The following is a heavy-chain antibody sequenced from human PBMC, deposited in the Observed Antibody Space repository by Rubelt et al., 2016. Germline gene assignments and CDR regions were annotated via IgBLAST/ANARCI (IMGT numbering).Heavy chain of an antibody. CDR3: ARSRYYYGSGSYYNPFDY. V-gene: IGHV4-34*01. CDR1: GGSFSGYY. D-gene: IGHD3-10*01. J-gene: IGHJ4*02. CDR2: INHSGST. Sequence: QVQLQESGPGLVKPSGTLSLTCAVYGGSFSGYYWSWIRQPPGKGLEWIGEINHSGSTNYNPSLKSRVTISVDTSKNQFSLKLSAVTAADTAVYYCARSRYYYGSGSYYNPFDYWGQGTLVTVSS.